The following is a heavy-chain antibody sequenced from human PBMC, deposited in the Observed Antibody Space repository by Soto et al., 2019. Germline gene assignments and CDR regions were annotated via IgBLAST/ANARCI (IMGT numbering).Heavy chain of an antibody. V-gene: IGHV4-39*01. D-gene: IGHD3-16*01. CDR2: IYYSGST. J-gene: IGHJ4*02. CDR3: ARRKTNIDVFGDEYLFDY. CDR1: GGSISSSSYY. Sequence: SETLSLTCTVSGGSISSSSYYWGWIRQPPGKGLEWIGSIYYSGSTYYNPSLKSRVTISVDTSKNQFSLKLSSVTAADTAVYYCARRKTNIDVFGDEYLFDYWGQGTLVTVSS.